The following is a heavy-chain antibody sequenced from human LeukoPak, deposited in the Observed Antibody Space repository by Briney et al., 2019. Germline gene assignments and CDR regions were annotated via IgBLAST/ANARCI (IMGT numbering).Heavy chain of an antibody. V-gene: IGHV4-30-4*01. J-gene: IGHJ2*01. Sequence: SQTLSLTCTVSGGSISSGDYYWSWIRQPPGKGLEWIGYIYYSGSAYYNPSLKSRVTISVDTFKNQFSLKLSSVTAADTAVYYCARGLLLYWYFDLWGRGTLVTVSS. CDR2: IYYSGSA. D-gene: IGHD2-15*01. CDR3: ARGLLLYWYFDL. CDR1: GGSISSGDYY.